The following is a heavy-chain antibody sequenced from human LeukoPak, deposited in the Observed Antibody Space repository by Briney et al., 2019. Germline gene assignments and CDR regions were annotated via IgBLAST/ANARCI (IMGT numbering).Heavy chain of an antibody. Sequence: SGTLSLTCAVSGGSISSRNWWSWVRQPPGKGLEWIGEINDRESTNYNPSLRSRVTISVDKSNNQFSLKLSSVTAADTAVYYCARNPRDGYTFDNWGQGILVTVSS. CDR3: ARNPRDGYTFDN. D-gene: IGHD5-24*01. CDR2: INDREST. V-gene: IGHV4-4*02. J-gene: IGHJ4*02. CDR1: GGSISSRNW.